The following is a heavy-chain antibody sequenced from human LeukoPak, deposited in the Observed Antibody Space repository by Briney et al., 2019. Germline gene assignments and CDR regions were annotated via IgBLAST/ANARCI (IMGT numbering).Heavy chain of an antibody. V-gene: IGHV1-18*01. CDR1: GYTFTSYG. J-gene: IGHJ4*02. CDR3: ARDTGYGDYVGDY. CDR2: ISVYNGNR. Sequence: ASVKVFCKASGYTFTSYGISWVRQAPGQGLEWMGWISVYNGNRNYAQKFQGRLTMTTDTSTSTAYMELRSLGSDDTAVYYCARDTGYGDYVGDYWGQGTLVTVSS. D-gene: IGHD4-17*01.